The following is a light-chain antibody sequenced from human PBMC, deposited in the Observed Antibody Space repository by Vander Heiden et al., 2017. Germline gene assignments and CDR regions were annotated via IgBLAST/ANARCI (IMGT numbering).Light chain of an antibody. Sequence: EIGLTQSPGTLSLSPGERATLSCRASQSVSSSYLAWYQQKPGQAPRLLIYGASSRATGIPDRFSGSGSGTDFTLTISRLEPEDFAVYYCQQDGSSRGTFGQGTKLEIK. CDR2: GAS. CDR3: QQDGSSRGT. V-gene: IGKV3-20*01. J-gene: IGKJ2*02. CDR1: QSVSSSY.